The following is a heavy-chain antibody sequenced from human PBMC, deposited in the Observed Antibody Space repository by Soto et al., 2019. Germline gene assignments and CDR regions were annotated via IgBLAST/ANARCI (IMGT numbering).Heavy chain of an antibody. J-gene: IGHJ4*02. CDR3: AKSKGGWVPDF. D-gene: IGHD6-19*01. CDR1: GFTFSNIW. Sequence: PGGSLRLSCAASGFTFSNIWMSWVRRSPEKGPKWVASISPDGGEIYYVDSVKGRATITKDTSASTADMELSGLTSEDTAVYYCAKSKGGWVPDFWGPGTLVTVSS. V-gene: IGHV3-7*01. CDR2: ISPDGGEI.